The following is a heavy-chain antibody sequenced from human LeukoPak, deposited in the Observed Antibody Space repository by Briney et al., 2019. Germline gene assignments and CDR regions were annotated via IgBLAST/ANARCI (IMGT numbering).Heavy chain of an antibody. CDR1: GYSFTSYW. V-gene: IGHV5-51*01. Sequence: GESLKISCKGSGYSFTSYWIGWVRQMPGKGLEWMGIIYPGDSDTRYSPSFQGQVTISADKSISTAYLQWSSLKALDTAMYYCASGGYSGYEDYYYGMDVWGQGTTVTVSS. CDR2: IYPGDSDT. D-gene: IGHD5-12*01. J-gene: IGHJ6*02. CDR3: ASGGYSGYEDYYYGMDV.